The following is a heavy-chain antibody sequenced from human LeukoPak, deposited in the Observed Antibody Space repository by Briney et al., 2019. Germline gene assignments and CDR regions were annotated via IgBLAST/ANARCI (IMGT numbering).Heavy chain of an antibody. J-gene: IGHJ4*02. D-gene: IGHD4-23*01. CDR2: INPSGGST. CDR1: GYTFTSYF. CDR3: ATAKFGGNSYFDY. V-gene: IGHV1-46*01. Sequence: ASVKVSFKASGYTFTSYFIHWVRQAPGQGLEWMGIINPSGGSTNYAQKFQGRVIMTRDTPTSTVYMELSSLRSEDTAVYYCATAKFGGNSYFDYWGQGTLVTVSS.